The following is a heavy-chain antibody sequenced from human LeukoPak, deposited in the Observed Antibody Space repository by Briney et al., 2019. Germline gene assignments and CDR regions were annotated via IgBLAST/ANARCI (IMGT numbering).Heavy chain of an antibody. V-gene: IGHV3-48*01. D-gene: IGHD3-22*01. J-gene: IGHJ4*02. CDR1: GFTFSSYS. CDR3: ARDPGTDSSGMSDY. Sequence: GGSLRLSCAASGFTFSSYSMNWVRQAPGKGLEWVSYISSSSTIYYADSVKGRFTISRDNAKNSLYLQMNSLRAEDTAVYYCARDPGTDSSGMSDYWGQGTLVTVSS. CDR2: ISSSSTI.